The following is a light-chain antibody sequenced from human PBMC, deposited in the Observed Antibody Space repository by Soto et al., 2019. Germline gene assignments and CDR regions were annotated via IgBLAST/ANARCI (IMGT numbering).Light chain of an antibody. CDR1: QSVSSN. J-gene: IGKJ1*01. Sequence: EIVMTQSPATLSVSPGGRATLSCRASQSVSSNLAWYQQKPGQAPRLLIYGSSTRAPGIPARFSGSGSGTEFDLTISSRQSEDFAVYYCQQYNNWPPWTFGQGTKVEIK. V-gene: IGKV3-15*01. CDR3: QQYNNWPPWT. CDR2: GSS.